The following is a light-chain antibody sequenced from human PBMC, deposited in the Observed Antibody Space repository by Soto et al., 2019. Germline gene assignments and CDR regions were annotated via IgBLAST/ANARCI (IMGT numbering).Light chain of an antibody. V-gene: IGKV3-20*01. Sequence: EIVLTQSPGSLSLSPGERATLSCRASQSVINNYLAWYQQKPGQAPRLLIYGASSRATAIPDRFSGSGSGTDFPLTISRLEPEDFAVYYCHRYGSSPGLFTFGPGTKVDIK. CDR3: HRYGSSPGLFT. CDR2: GAS. J-gene: IGKJ3*01. CDR1: QSVINNY.